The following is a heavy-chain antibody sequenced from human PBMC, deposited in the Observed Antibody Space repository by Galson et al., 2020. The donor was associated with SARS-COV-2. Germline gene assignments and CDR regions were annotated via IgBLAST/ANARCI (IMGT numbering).Heavy chain of an antibody. D-gene: IGHD3-16*01. V-gene: IGHV5-51*01. CDR3: ASQPKRGLGGISY. Sequence: GESLKISCQGPGYSFTSYWIGWVRQMPGKGLEWMGIIHPGDSDTRYSPSYQGQVTISADKSISTAYLQWSSLKASNTAMYYCASQPKRGLGGISYWGQGTLVTVSS. CDR1: GYSFTSYW. CDR2: IHPGDSDT. J-gene: IGHJ4*02.